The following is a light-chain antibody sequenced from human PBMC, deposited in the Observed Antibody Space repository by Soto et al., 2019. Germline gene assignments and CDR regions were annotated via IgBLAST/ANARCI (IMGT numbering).Light chain of an antibody. V-gene: IGKV4-1*01. CDR1: QSVLYSSNNKNY. CDR2: WAS. J-gene: IGKJ1*01. Sequence: DIVMTQSPDSLAVSLGERATINCKSSQSVLYSSNNKNYLAWYQQKPGQPPKLLIYWASTRESGVPDRFSGSWSGTDFTLTISILQAEDVAVYYCQQYYSTPTFGQGTKVEIK. CDR3: QQYYSTPT.